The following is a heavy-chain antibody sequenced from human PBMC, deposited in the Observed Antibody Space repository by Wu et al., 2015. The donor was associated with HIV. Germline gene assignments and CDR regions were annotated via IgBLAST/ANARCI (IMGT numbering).Heavy chain of an antibody. Sequence: QVQLVQSGAEVKKPGSSVKVSCKASGGTFNNYAINWVRQAPGQGLKWVGGIIPIFGTAKYAQKFQGRVTITADESTGTAYMELSNLRSEDTALYYCARAPSSHAHDAFDIWGQGQWSPSLQ. CDR2: IIPIFGTA. D-gene: IGHD2-2*01. CDR3: ARAPSSHAHDAFDI. J-gene: IGHJ3*02. V-gene: IGHV1-69*13. CDR1: GGTFNNYA.